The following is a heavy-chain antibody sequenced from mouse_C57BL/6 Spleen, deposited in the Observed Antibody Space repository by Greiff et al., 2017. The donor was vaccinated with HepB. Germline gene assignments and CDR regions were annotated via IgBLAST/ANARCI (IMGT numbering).Heavy chain of an antibody. D-gene: IGHD2-4*01. V-gene: IGHV1-52*01. J-gene: IGHJ4*01. CDR3: GRGRAIYYDYDGAMDY. Sequence: VQLQQPGAELVRPGSSVKLSCKASGYTFTSYWMHWVKQRPIQGLDWIGNIDPSDSETHYNQKFKDKATLTVDKSSSTAYMQRSSLTSEDSAVYYCGRGRAIYYDYDGAMDYWGQGTSVTVSS. CDR2: IDPSDSET. CDR1: GYTFTSYW.